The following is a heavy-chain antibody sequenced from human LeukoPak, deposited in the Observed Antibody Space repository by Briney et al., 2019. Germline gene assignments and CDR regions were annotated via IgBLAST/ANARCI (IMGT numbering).Heavy chain of an antibody. CDR2: LYGNGNT. CDR3: VRVMTWCTDTDCYGDWFDS. Sequence: RPSETLSLTCAVSGSSISSHYWSWVRQPAGKRLEWIGRLYGNGNTKYNPFLKSRVIMSVDTSKNQFSLTLTSVTAADTAVYYCVRVMTWCTDTDCYGDWFDSWGQGALVTVSS. V-gene: IGHV4-4*07. J-gene: IGHJ5*01. CDR1: GSSISSHY. D-gene: IGHD2-21*02.